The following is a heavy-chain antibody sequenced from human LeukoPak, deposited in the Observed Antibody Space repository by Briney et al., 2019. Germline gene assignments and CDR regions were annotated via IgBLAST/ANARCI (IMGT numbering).Heavy chain of an antibody. Sequence: SETLSLTCAVSGGSISSSNWWSWVRQPPGKGLEWIGEIYHSGSTNYNPSLKSRVTISVDKSKDQFSLKLSSVTAADTAVYYCARVYSGWKSIDYWGQGTLVTVSS. CDR3: ARVYSGWKSIDY. CDR2: IYHSGST. D-gene: IGHD6-25*01. V-gene: IGHV4-4*02. CDR1: GGSISSSNW. J-gene: IGHJ4*02.